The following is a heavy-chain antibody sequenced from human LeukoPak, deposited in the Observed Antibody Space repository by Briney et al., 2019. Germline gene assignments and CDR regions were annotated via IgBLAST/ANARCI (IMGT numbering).Heavy chain of an antibody. J-gene: IGHJ4*02. D-gene: IGHD3-22*01. CDR3: ARDDSSGYYRTGNDY. Sequence: PGGSLRLSCAASGFTFSSYSMNWVRQAPGKGLEWVSSISSSSSYIYYADSVKGRFTISRDNAKNSLYLQMNSLRAEDTAVYYCARDDSSGYYRTGNDYWGQGTLVTVSS. CDR1: GFTFSSYS. V-gene: IGHV3-21*01. CDR2: ISSSSSYI.